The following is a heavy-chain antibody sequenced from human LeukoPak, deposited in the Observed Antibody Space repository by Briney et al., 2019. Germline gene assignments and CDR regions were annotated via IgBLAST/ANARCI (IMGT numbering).Heavy chain of an antibody. CDR1: GYRFTSYW. D-gene: IGHD1-26*01. J-gene: IGHJ3*02. CDR3: ARQGGSYSGAFDI. Sequence: GESLKISCKGSGYRFTSYWIGWVRQMPGKGLEWMGIVYPGDSDTRYSPSFQGQVTISADKSISTAYLQWSSLKASDTAVYYRARQGGSYSGAFDIWGQGTVVTVSS. V-gene: IGHV5-51*01. CDR2: VYPGDSDT.